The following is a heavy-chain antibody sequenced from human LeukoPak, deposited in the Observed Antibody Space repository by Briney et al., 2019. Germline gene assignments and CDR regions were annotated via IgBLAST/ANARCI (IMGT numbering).Heavy chain of an antibody. CDR2: INHSGST. D-gene: IGHD3-22*01. CDR1: GGSFSGYY. CDR3: ARRTSYYYVSSGYPFDY. V-gene: IGHV4-34*01. Sequence: SETLSLTCAVYGGSFSGYYWSWIRQPPGKGLEWIGEINHSGSTNYNPSLKSRVTISVDTSKNQFSLKLSSVTAADTAVYYCARRTSYYYVSSGYPFDYWGQGTLVTVSS. J-gene: IGHJ4*02.